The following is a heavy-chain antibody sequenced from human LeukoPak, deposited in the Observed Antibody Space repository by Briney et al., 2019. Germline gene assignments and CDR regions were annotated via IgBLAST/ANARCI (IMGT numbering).Heavy chain of an antibody. Sequence: GASVKVSCKASGYTFTGYYMHWVRQAPGQGLEWMGWINPNSGGTNYAQKFQGRVTMTRDTSTSTAYMELRRLRTDDTAVYYCARPNSSGWYVNLRYWGQGTLVTVSS. D-gene: IGHD6-19*01. CDR3: ARPNSSGWYVNLRY. V-gene: IGHV1-2*02. CDR1: GYTFTGYY. J-gene: IGHJ4*02. CDR2: INPNSGGT.